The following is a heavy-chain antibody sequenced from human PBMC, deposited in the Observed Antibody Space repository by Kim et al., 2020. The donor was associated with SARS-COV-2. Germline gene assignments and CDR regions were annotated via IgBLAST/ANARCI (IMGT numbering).Heavy chain of an antibody. D-gene: IGHD2-2*01. CDR3: ARLQGDIVVVPAAIALWPNYFDY. V-gene: IGHV4-39*01. CDR1: GGSISSSSYY. J-gene: IGHJ4*02. CDR2: IYYSGST. Sequence: SETLSLTCTVSGGSISSSSYYWGWIRQPPGKGLEWIGSIYYSGSTYYNPSLKSRVTISVDTSKNQFSLKLSSVTAADTAVYYCARLQGDIVVVPAAIALWPNYFDYWGQGTLVTVSS.